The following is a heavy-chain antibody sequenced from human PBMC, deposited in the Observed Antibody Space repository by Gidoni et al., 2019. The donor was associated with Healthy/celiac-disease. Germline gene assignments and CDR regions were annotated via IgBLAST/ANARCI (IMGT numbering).Heavy chain of an antibody. J-gene: IGHJ3*02. Sequence: QVQLQESGPGLVKPSQTLSLTCPVSGGAISSGSYYWGWIRQPAGKGLEWIGRIYTSGSTNYNPSLKSRVTISVETSKTQFSLKLSSVTAADTAVYYCARHYDSSGYYAGGIYAFDIWGQGTMVTVSS. CDR2: IYTSGST. CDR3: ARHYDSSGYYAGGIYAFDI. CDR1: GGAISSGSYY. D-gene: IGHD3-22*01. V-gene: IGHV4-61*02.